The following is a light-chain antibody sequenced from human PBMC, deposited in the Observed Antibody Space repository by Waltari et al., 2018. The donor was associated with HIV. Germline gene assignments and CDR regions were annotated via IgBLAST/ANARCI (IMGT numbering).Light chain of an antibody. CDR2: DAA. CDR1: QSLSRF. Sequence: VLTQSPATLSLSPGERATLSCRASQSLSRFLAWYQQKPGQAPRLLIYDAANRATGIPGRFIGSVSGTDFTLTINSLEPEDFAVYYCQQRSNGAPLTFGGGTKVEIK. V-gene: IGKV3-11*01. J-gene: IGKJ4*01. CDR3: QQRSNGAPLT.